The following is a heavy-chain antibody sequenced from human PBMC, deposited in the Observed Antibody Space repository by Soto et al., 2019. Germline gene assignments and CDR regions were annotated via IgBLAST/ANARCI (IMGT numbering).Heavy chain of an antibody. D-gene: IGHD3-10*01. V-gene: IGHV3-15*07. Sequence: EVQLVESGGGLVKPGASLRLSCAASGFTFGSAWMNWVRQAPGKGLEWVGRIKSKTEGETTDYAAPVKGRFTISRDDSKTTLFLQMNNLKTEDTAVYYCRWFHYWGQGALVTVSS. J-gene: IGHJ4*02. CDR3: RWFHY. CDR1: GFTFGSAW. CDR2: IKSKTEGETT.